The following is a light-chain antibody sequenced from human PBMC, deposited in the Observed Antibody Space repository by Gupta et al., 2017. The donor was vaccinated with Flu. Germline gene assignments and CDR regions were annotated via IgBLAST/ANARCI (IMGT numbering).Light chain of an antibody. J-gene: IGKJ4*01. CDR3: QQANSLPLT. Sequence: SPSAVSASVGDRVIITWRARQITSRLAWYQQQPGKAPKLLIYSTSSLESGVPSRFSGSGSGTDFTLTISGLQPEDFATYYCQQANSLPLTFGGGTMVEIK. CDR1: QITSR. V-gene: IGKV1-12*01. CDR2: STS.